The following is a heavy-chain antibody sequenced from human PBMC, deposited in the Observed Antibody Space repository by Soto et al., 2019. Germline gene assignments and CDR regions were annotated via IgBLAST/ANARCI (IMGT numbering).Heavy chain of an antibody. CDR3: ATDSKYSATYFYGRGFDY. V-gene: IGHV3-23*01. D-gene: IGHD1-26*01. J-gene: IGHJ4*02. CDR2: ISGSGVTT. CDR1: GFTFSSYA. Sequence: EVHLLESGGGLVQPGGSLQLSCAASGFTFSSYAMSWVRQAPGKGLEWVSTISGSGVTTYYADSVKGRLTISRDNSKNTLYLQMNSLRAEDTAVYYCATDSKYSATYFYGRGFDYWGQGTLATVSS.